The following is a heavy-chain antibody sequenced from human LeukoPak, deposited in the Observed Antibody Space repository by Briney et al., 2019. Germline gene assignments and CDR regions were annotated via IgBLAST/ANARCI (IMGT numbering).Heavy chain of an antibody. CDR1: GYTFTSYY. V-gene: IGHV1-46*01. CDR3: ARGRTYYYDSSGYYYYFDC. Sequence: ASVKVSCKASGYTFTSYYMHWVRQAPGQGLEWMGIINPSGGSTSYAQKFQGRVTMTRDTSTSTVYMELSSLRSEDTAVYYCARGRTYYYDSSGYYYYFDCWGQGTLVTISS. J-gene: IGHJ4*02. CDR2: INPSGGST. D-gene: IGHD3-22*01.